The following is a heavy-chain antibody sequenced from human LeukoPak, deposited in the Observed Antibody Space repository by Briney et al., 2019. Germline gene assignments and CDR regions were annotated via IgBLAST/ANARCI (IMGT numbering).Heavy chain of an antibody. CDR2: IHYSGTT. V-gene: IGHV4-39*01. Sequence: PSETLSLTCTVSGGSISSNSYFWGWIRQPPGKGLEWIGSIHYSGTTYYNPSLKSLFIISVDTSENQLSLKLSSVTAADTAVYYCARHGWNPAIAVIYGMDVWGQGTTVTVSS. D-gene: IGHD6-19*01. J-gene: IGHJ6*02. CDR3: ARHGWNPAIAVIYGMDV. CDR1: GGSISSNSYF.